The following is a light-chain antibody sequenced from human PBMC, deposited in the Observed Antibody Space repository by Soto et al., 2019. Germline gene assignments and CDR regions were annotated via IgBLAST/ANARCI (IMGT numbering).Light chain of an antibody. CDR3: EYYGTSIT. V-gene: IGKV3-20*01. CDR2: GTS. CDR1: QSISNNH. J-gene: IGKJ4*01. Sequence: EIVLTQSAGTLSLSPGERFTLSCMASQSISNNHLAWYQQKPGQAPSLLIHGTSNRATGIPDRFSGSGSGTDFTLTFSRLEPEDFAVYYCEYYGTSITVGGGTQVEI.